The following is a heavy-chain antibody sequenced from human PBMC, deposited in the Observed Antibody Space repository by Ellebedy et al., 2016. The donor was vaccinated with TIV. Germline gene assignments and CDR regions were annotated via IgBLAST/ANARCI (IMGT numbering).Heavy chain of an antibody. CDR3: AKRVTMVREVITYYHYTMDV. CDR1: GFTFGSYA. Sequence: GESLKISCVASGFTFGSYAMSWVRQAPGKGLGWVSSLSASGGSTYYADSVKGRFTISRDNSKNTLYLQMNSLRAEDTAVYYCAKRVTMVREVITYYHYTMDVWGQGTTVTVSS. J-gene: IGHJ6*02. CDR2: LSASGGST. D-gene: IGHD3-10*01. V-gene: IGHV3-23*01.